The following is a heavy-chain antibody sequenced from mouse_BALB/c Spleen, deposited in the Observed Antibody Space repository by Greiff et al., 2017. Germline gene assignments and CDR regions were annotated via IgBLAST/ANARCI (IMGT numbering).Heavy chain of an antibody. CDR1: GYTFTSYV. V-gene: IGHV1-14*01. J-gene: IGHJ4*01. D-gene: IGHD2-3*01. Sequence: EVQLQQSGPELVKPGASVKMSCKASGYTFTSYVMHWVKQKPGQGLEWIGYINPYNDGTKYNEKFKGKATLTSDKSSSTAYMELSSLTSEDSAVYYCERYDGYDDGNYYARDYWGQGTSVTVPS. CDR3: ERYDGYDDGNYYARDY. CDR2: INPYNDGT.